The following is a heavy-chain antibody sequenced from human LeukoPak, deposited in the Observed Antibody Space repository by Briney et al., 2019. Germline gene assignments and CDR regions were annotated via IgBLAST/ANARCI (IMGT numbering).Heavy chain of an antibody. J-gene: IGHJ4*02. CDR1: GFTFSSYE. V-gene: IGHV3-48*03. D-gene: IGHD4-17*01. Sequence: GGSLRLSCAASGFTFSSYEMNWVRQAPGKGLEWVSYISSSGSTIYYADSVKGRFTISRDNAKNSLYLQMNSLRAEDTAVYYCASTDYGDFDYWGQGTLVTASS. CDR2: ISSSGSTI. CDR3: ASTDYGDFDY.